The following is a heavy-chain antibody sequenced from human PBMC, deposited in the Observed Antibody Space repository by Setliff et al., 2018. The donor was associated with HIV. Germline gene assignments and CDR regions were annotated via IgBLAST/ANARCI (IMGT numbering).Heavy chain of an antibody. CDR2: INPSVGAP. D-gene: IGHD4-17*01. CDR1: GYTFTNYY. CDR3: ARRATTGDYHHFFDF. J-gene: IGHJ4*02. V-gene: IGHV1-46*01. Sequence: GASVKVSCKATGYTFTNYYIHWVRQAPGQGLEWMGMINPSVGAPRYAQKFQDRSSMTTDTSTRTVYMELRSLVSDDTAVYYCARRATTGDYHHFFDFWGQGTLVTVSS.